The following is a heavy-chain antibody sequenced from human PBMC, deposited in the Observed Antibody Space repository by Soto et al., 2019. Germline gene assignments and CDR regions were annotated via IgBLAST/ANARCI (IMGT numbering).Heavy chain of an antibody. CDR2: ITVGTGNT. CDR1: GFIFTSSS. J-gene: IGHJ3*02. V-gene: IGHV1-58*01. Sequence: SVKVSCKASGFIFTSSSVQWVRQARVQRLEWIGWITVGTGNTNYAQKFQERVSITRDMSTSTAYMWLSNLRSDDTAVYYCARVLRYFGGAFDIWGRGTMVTVSS. CDR3: ARVLRYFGGAFDI. D-gene: IGHD3-9*01.